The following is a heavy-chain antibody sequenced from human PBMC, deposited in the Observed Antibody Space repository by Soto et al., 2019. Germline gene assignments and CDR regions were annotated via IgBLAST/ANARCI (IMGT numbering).Heavy chain of an antibody. J-gene: IGHJ4*02. CDR1: GDSMTRRVW. Sequence: KTSETLSLTCAVSGDSMTRRVWCAWVRQPPGKGLEWIGEVFHTGNTNYNPSLKSRVTMSVDKSTNEFSLKVTSVTAADTAIYYCARKAWVRFDYWGQGALVTVSS. V-gene: IGHV4-4*02. D-gene: IGHD7-27*01. CDR3: ARKAWVRFDY. CDR2: VFHTGNT.